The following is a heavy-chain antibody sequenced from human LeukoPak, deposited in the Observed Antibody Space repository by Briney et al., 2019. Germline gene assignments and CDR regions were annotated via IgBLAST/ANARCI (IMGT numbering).Heavy chain of an antibody. CDR2: IFYSGNT. J-gene: IGHJ3*02. CDR3: ARVHAYSYGSGVFDI. Sequence: SETLSLTCTVSGYSISSGYLWGWIRQPPGKGLEWIGDIFYSGNTNYNPSLKSRVSISIDMSKSQFSLNLTSMTAADTAVYYCARVHAYSYGSGVFDIWGQGTMVTVSS. CDR1: GYSISSGYL. V-gene: IGHV4-61*01. D-gene: IGHD3-10*01.